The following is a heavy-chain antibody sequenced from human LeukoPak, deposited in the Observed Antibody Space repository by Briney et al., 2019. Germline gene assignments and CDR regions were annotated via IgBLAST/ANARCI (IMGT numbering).Heavy chain of an antibody. CDR2: IYYSGST. J-gene: IGHJ3*02. V-gene: IGHV4-39*07. Sequence: SETLSLTCTVSGGSISSSSYYWGWIRQPPGKGLEWIGSIYYSGSTYYNPSLKSRVTISVDTSKNQFSLKLSSVTAADTAVYYCARGETGYSSGWYFSSYDAFDIWGQGTMVTVSS. CDR3: ARGETGYSSGWYFSSYDAFDI. CDR1: GGSISSSSYY. D-gene: IGHD6-19*01.